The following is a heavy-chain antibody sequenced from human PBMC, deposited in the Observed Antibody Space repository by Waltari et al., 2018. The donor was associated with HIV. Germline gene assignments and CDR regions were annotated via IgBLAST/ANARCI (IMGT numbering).Heavy chain of an antibody. J-gene: IGHJ5*02. V-gene: IGHV1-2*02. CDR1: GYTFTGHY. D-gene: IGHD2-2*01. CDR2: INHNGGAT. Sequence: LQLLRNPADVTAPGVSAKVVCNASGYTFTGHYMHWVRQAPGQGLEWIGWINHNGGATSYAQQYQGMVTMTGDTSISSAYMQLNVLRSHDTADYCGARPLPYCSTSGCAYFDPWGQGTLVTVSS. CDR3: ARPLPYCSTSGCAYFDP.